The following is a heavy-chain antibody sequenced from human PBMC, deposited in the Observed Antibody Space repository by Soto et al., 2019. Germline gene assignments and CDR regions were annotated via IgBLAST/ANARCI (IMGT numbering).Heavy chain of an antibody. CDR2: IHFDGSTT. CDR3: AKGRSYYYYYGVDV. CDR1: GFTFSSYW. J-gene: IGHJ6*02. Sequence: HPGGSLRLSCAASGFTFSSYWMHWVRQVPGKGLVWVSRIHFDGSTTHYADSVKGRFTISRDNAKNTLSLQMDSLRAEDTAVYYCAKGRSYYYYYGVDVWGQGTTVTVSS. V-gene: IGHV3-74*01.